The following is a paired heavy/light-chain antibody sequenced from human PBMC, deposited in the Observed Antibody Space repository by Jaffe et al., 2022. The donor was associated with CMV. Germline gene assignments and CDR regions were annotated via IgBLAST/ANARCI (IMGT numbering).Light chain of an antibody. CDR1: QSISSY. V-gene: IGKV1-39*01. J-gene: IGKJ2*01. CDR3: QQSYSTQPT. CDR2: AAS. Sequence: DIQMTQSPSSLSASVGDRVTITCRASQSISSYLNWYQQKPGKAPKLLIYAASSLQSGVPSRFSGSGSGTDFTLTISSLQPEDFATYYCQQSYSTQPTFGQGTKLEIK.
Heavy chain of an antibody. V-gene: IGHV1-69*09. CDR1: GGTFSSYA. D-gene: IGHD2-15*01. Sequence: QVQLVQSGAEVKKPGSSVKVSCKASGGTFSSYAISWVRQAPGQGLEWMGRIIPILGIANYAQKFQGRVTITADKSTSTAYMELSSLRSEDTAVYYCARARSGYCSGGSCYEGYYYYMDVWGKGTTVTVSS. CDR3: ARARSGYCSGGSCYEGYYYYMDV. CDR2: IIPILGIA. J-gene: IGHJ6*03.